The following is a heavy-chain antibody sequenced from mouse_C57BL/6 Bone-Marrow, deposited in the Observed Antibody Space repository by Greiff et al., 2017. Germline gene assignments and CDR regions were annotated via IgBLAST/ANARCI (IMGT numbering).Heavy chain of an antibody. D-gene: IGHD2-2*01. CDR2: IYPGDGDT. CDR3: ASGGYDAWFAF. Sequence: QVQLKQSGPELVKPGASVKISCKASGYAFSSSWLNWVKQRPGKGLEWIGRIYPGDGDTNYNGKVKGKATLTADKSSSPAYMQLSSLTSDDSAVYFCASGGYDAWFAFWGQGTLVTVSA. CDR1: GYAFSSSW. J-gene: IGHJ3*01. V-gene: IGHV1-82*01.